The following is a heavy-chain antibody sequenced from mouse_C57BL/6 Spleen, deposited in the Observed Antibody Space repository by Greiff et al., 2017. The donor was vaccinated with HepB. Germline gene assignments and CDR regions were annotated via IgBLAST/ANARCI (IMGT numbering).Heavy chain of an antibody. CDR2: IRSKSSNYAT. Sequence: EVKLVESGGGLVQPKGSLKLSCAASGFTFNTYAMHWVRQAPGKGLEWVARIRSKSSNYATYYAESVKDRFTISRDDSQSMLYLQMNNLKTEDTAMYYCVRGTNYDYDGDWYFDVWGTGTTVTVSS. J-gene: IGHJ1*03. D-gene: IGHD2-4*01. V-gene: IGHV10-3*01. CDR3: VRGTNYDYDGDWYFDV. CDR1: GFTFNTYA.